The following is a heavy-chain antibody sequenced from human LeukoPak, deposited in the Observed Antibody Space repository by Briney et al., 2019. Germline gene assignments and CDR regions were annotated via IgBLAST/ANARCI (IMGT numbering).Heavy chain of an antibody. CDR3: ARDWEHARYN. CDR2: INEPGTEQ. V-gene: IGHV3-7*01. D-gene: IGHD1/OR15-1a*01. CDR1: GFTFTSSW. J-gene: IGHJ4*02. Sequence: GGSLRLSCAASGFTFTSSWMSWVRQAPGKGLEWVANINEPGTEQFYADSVNGRFTLSRDNAKNAVHLLMSSLRVEDTAVYYCARDWEHARYNWGQGTLVIVSP.